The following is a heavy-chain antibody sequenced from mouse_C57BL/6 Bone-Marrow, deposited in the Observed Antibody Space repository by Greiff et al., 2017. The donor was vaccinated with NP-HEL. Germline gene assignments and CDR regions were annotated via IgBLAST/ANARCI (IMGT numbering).Heavy chain of an antibody. CDR1: GYSITSGYY. J-gene: IGHJ3*01. V-gene: IGHV3-6*01. Sequence: EVHLVESGPGLVKPSQSLSLTCSVTGYSITSGYYWNWIRQFPGNKLEWMGYISYDGSNNYNPSLKNRISITRDTSKNQFFLKLNSVTTEDTATYYCAREGQLRGFAYWGQGTLVTVSA. D-gene: IGHD3-2*02. CDR3: AREGQLRGFAY. CDR2: ISYDGSN.